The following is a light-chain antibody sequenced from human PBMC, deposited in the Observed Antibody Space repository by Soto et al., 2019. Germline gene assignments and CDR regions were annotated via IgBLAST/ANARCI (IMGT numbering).Light chain of an antibody. V-gene: IGKV3-20*01. CDR3: QQYGSSPYT. CDR2: GAS. Sequence: ETVLTQSPGTLSLSPGERATLSCRASQNFGNTFLAWYQQKPGQAPRLLIYGASDRATGIPDRFSGSGSGTDFTLTISRLEPEDFAVYYCQQYGSSPYTVGQGTKLEIK. J-gene: IGKJ2*01. CDR1: QNFGNTF.